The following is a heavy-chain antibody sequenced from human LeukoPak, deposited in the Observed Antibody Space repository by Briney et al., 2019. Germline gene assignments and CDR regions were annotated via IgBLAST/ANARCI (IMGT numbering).Heavy chain of an antibody. D-gene: IGHD2-15*01. Sequence: SETLSLTCKVSGDSIRSDYWSWVRQPPGKGLEWMGNINYGGSTNYNPSLKGRVTILVDTSKNQISLRLTSVTATDTAVYYCARLDCSADTCYNYWGQGTSVTISS. V-gene: IGHV4-59*08. CDR2: INYGGST. CDR3: ARLDCSADTCYNY. CDR1: GDSIRSDY. J-gene: IGHJ4*02.